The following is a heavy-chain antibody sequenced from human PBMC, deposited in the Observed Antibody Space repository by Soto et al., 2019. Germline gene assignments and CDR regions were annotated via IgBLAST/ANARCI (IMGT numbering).Heavy chain of an antibody. D-gene: IGHD5-12*01. CDR3: ARDLGGYEDYYYYGMDV. J-gene: IGHJ6*02. CDR2: IIPILGIA. CDR1: GGTFSSYT. Sequence: SVKVSCKASGGTFSSYTISWVRQAPGQGLEWMGRIIPILGIANYAQKFQGRVTITADKSTSTAYMELSSLRSEDTAVYYCARDLGGYEDYYYYGMDVWGQGTTVTVSS. V-gene: IGHV1-69*04.